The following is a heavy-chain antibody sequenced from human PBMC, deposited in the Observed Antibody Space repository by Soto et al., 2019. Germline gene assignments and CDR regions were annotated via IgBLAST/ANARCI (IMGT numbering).Heavy chain of an antibody. J-gene: IGHJ4*02. D-gene: IGHD3-22*01. CDR1: GFTFSKYW. CDR3: VTDNRGDYGVFDH. Sequence: EVQLGESGGGLVQPGGSLRLSCAASGFTFSKYWMSWVRQAPGKGLEWVANIKEDGSEKYYVDSVKGRFTISRDNAKNSLYLQLNSLRADDTSVYYCVTDNRGDYGVFDHWGQGTLVTVSS. V-gene: IGHV3-7*05. CDR2: IKEDGSEK.